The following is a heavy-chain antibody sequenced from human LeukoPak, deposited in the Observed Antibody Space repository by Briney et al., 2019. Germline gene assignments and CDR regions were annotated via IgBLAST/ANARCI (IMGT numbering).Heavy chain of an antibody. CDR2: ISGSGGST. CDR1: GFTFSSYA. J-gene: IGHJ5*02. CDR3: AKEQVYYDSSGYPYNWFDP. Sequence: GGSLRLPCAASGFTFSSYAMSWVRQAPGKGLEWVSAISGSGGSTYYADSVKGRFTISRDNSKNTLYLQMNSLRAEDTAVYYCAKEQVYYDSSGYPYNWFDPWGQGTLVTVSS. D-gene: IGHD3-22*01. V-gene: IGHV3-23*01.